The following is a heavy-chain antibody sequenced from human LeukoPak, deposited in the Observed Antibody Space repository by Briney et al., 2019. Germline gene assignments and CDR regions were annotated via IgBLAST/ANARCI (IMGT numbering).Heavy chain of an antibody. Sequence: PSETLSLTCTVSGYSISSGYYWGWIRQPPGKGLEWIGSIYHSGSTYYNPSLKSRVTISVDTSKNQFSLKLSSVTAADTAVYYCARDPTTPRAFDIWGQGTMVTVSS. D-gene: IGHD4-17*01. V-gene: IGHV4-38-2*02. CDR3: ARDPTTPRAFDI. J-gene: IGHJ3*02. CDR1: GYSISSGYY. CDR2: IYHSGST.